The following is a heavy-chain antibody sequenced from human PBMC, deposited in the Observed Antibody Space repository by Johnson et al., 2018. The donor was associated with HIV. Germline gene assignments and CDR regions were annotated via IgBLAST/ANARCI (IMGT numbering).Heavy chain of an antibody. V-gene: IGHV3-30*02. CDR2: IRSDESNK. J-gene: IGHJ3*01. Sequence: VQLVESGGGVVQSGGSLRLSCTASGFTFSNYGIHWVRQTPGKGLEWVAFIRSDESNKYYADSVKGRFTISRDNSKSTVYLHMTSLRTEDTAVYYCAKGLLGSLRAFDFRGQGTMVTVSA. CDR3: AKGLLGSLRAFDF. D-gene: IGHD3-10*01. CDR1: GFTFSNYG.